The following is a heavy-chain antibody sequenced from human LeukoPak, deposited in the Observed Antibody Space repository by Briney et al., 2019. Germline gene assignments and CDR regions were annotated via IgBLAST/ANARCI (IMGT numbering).Heavy chain of an antibody. Sequence: ASVKVSCKASGYTFTSYDINWVRQATGQGLEWMGWMNPNSGNTGYAQKFQGRVTMTRNTSISTAYMELSSLRPEDTAVYYCAREYCSGGSCYSEPYYYYGMDVWGQGTTVTVSS. D-gene: IGHD2-15*01. V-gene: IGHV1-8*01. CDR1: GYTFTSYD. CDR3: AREYCSGGSCYSEPYYYYGMDV. J-gene: IGHJ6*02. CDR2: MNPNSGNT.